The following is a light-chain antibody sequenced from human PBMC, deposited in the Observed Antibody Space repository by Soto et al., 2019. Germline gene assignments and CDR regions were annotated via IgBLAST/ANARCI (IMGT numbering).Light chain of an antibody. CDR1: SSDVGGYSY. V-gene: IGLV2-14*01. CDR3: SSFSSITREV. Sequence: QPVLTQPASVSGSPGQSITISCTGTSSDVGGYSYVSWYQQHPGKTPTLMIYEVSNRPSGVSHRFSGSKSGNTASLTISGLQTEDEADYYCSSFSSITREVFGGGTKLTVL. J-gene: IGLJ2*01. CDR2: EVS.